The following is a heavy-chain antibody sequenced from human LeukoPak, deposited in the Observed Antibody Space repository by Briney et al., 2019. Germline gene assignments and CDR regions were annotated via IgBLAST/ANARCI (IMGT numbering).Heavy chain of an antibody. J-gene: IGHJ3*02. CDR2: ISSSSSTI. V-gene: IGHV3-48*01. D-gene: IGHD4-17*01. Sequence: GGSLRLSCAASGFTFSSYSMNWVRQAPGKGLGWVSYISSSSSTIYYADSVKGRFTISRDNAKNSLYLQMNSLRAEDTAVYYCARDTGDYNAFDIWGQGTMVTVSS. CDR1: GFTFSSYS. CDR3: ARDTGDYNAFDI.